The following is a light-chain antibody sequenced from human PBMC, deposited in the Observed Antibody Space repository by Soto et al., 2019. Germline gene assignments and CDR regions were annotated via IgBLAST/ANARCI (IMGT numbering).Light chain of an antibody. V-gene: IGKV1-39*01. CDR3: QQSYDCPLT. Sequence: DIEMTQSPSSLSASVGDGVTITCRASRSISNYLNWYQQRPGKAPKVLIYAASSLQSGVPSRFSGSGSGTDFTLTITSLQPEDFATYYCQQSYDCPLTSGGGTKVEVK. CDR1: RSISNY. J-gene: IGKJ4*01. CDR2: AAS.